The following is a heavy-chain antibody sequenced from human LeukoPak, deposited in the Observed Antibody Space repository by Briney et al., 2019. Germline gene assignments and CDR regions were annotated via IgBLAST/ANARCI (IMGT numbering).Heavy chain of an antibody. J-gene: IGHJ2*01. D-gene: IGHD2-21*02. Sequence: ASVKVSCKASGYTFISYGISWVRQAPGQGLEWMGWISGYNGNTNYAQNLQGKVTMTTDTSTSTAYMELRSLRSDDTAVYFCARGMGVVTAHSEQPKPRYCDLWGRGTQVTVSS. CDR1: GYTFISYG. CDR2: ISGYNGNT. V-gene: IGHV1-18*01. CDR3: ARGMGVVTAHSEQPKPRYCDL.